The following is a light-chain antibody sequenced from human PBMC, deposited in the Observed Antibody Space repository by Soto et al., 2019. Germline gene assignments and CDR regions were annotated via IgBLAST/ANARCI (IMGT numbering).Light chain of an antibody. Sequence: EIVMTQSPATLSVSPGERATLSCRASQSVSSNLAWYQQKPGQPPRLLIYGASTRATGIPARFIGSGSGTEFTLTIRSLQSEDFAVYYCQHYNNWPPWKCGQGTKGAIK. CDR3: QHYNNWPPWK. V-gene: IGKV3-15*01. CDR2: GAS. J-gene: IGKJ1*01. CDR1: QSVSSN.